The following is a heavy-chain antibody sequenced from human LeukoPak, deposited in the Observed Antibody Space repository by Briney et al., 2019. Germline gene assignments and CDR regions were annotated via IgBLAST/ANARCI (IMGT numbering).Heavy chain of an antibody. D-gene: IGHD2-2*01. CDR2: ISGSGGST. V-gene: IGHV3-23*01. CDR3: ARGLVPADYYFDS. J-gene: IGHJ4*02. CDR1: GFTFSSYA. Sequence: QAGGSLRLSCAASGFTFSSYAMSWVRQAPGKGLEWVSAISGSGGSTYYADSVKGRFTISRDNAKNTLYLQMNSLRAEDTAVYYCARGLVPADYYFDSWGQGTLVTVSS.